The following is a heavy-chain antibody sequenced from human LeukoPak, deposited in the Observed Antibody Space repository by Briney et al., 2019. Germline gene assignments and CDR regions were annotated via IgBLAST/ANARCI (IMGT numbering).Heavy chain of an antibody. Sequence: SETLSLTCTVSGGSVSSGSYYWSWIRQPPGKGLEWIGYIYYSGSTNYNPSLKSRVTMSVDTSRNQFSLKLSSLTAADTAVYYCARGRGYSYGAWSDQAAYNWFDPWGQGTLVTVSS. J-gene: IGHJ5*02. CDR2: IYYSGST. D-gene: IGHD5-18*01. CDR3: ARGRGYSYGAWSDQAAYNWFDP. V-gene: IGHV4-61*01. CDR1: GGSVSSGSYY.